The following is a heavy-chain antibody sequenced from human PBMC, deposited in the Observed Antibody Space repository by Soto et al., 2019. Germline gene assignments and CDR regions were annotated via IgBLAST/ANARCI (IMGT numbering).Heavy chain of an antibody. Sequence: EVQLVESGGGLVQPGGSLRLSCAASGFTFSSYSMNWVRQAPGKGLEWVSYISSSSSTIYYADSVKGRFTISRDNAKNSLYLQMNSLRAEDTAVYYCARDGALAYQLHPPTYYFDYWGQGTLVTVSS. CDR3: ARDGALAYQLHPPTYYFDY. J-gene: IGHJ4*02. D-gene: IGHD2-2*01. CDR1: GFTFSSYS. CDR2: ISSSSSTI. V-gene: IGHV3-48*01.